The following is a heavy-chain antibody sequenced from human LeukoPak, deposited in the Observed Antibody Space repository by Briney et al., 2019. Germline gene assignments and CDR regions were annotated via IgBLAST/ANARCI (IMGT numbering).Heavy chain of an antibody. CDR3: AKDGGYGYCSSTSCPRSDYFDY. J-gene: IGHJ4*02. CDR1: GFTFSSYA. Sequence: GGSLRVSCAASGFTFSSYAMSWVRQALGKGLEWVSAISGSGGSTYYADSVKGRFTISRDNSKNMLYLQMNSLRAEDTAVYYCAKDGGYGYCSSTSCPRSDYFDYWGQGTLVTVSS. D-gene: IGHD2-2*01. V-gene: IGHV3-23*01. CDR2: ISGSGGST.